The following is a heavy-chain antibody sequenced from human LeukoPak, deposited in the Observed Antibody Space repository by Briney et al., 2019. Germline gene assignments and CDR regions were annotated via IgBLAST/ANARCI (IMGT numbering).Heavy chain of an antibody. Sequence: PGGSLRLSCAASGFTFSSYAMSWVRQAPGKGLEWVSTISSSGGSTYYADSVKGRFTISRDNSKNTLDLQMNSLRVEDTAVYYCSKGGSSWSRWDYWGQGTLVSVSS. CDR1: GFTFSSYA. V-gene: IGHV3-23*01. CDR3: SKGGSSWSRWDY. CDR2: ISSSGGST. D-gene: IGHD6-13*01. J-gene: IGHJ4*02.